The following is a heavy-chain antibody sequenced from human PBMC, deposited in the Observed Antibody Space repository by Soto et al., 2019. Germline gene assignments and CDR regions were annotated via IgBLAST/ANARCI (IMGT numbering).Heavy chain of an antibody. CDR2: IYYSGGI. D-gene: IGHD2-15*01. CDR3: AASAYGGSLAFDY. CDR1: GGSISSYY. J-gene: IGHJ4*02. Sequence: QVQLQESGPGLVKPSETLSLTCTVSGGSISSYYWSWIRQPPGKGLEWIGYIYYSGGINYNPSLKSRVTISVDMSKNQFSLKLSSVTAADTAVYYCAASAYGGSLAFDYWGQGTLVTVSS. V-gene: IGHV4-59*01.